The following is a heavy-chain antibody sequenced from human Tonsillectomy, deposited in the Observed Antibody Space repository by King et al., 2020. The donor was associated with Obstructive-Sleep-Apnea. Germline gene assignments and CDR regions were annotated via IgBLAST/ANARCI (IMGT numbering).Heavy chain of an antibody. CDR2: ISGSGGST. V-gene: IGHV3-23*04. D-gene: IGHD6-13*01. Sequence: VQLVESGGGLVQPGGSLRLSCAASGFTFSSYAMSWVRQAPGKGLEWVSAISGSGGSTYYADSVKGRFTISRDNSKNTLYLQMNSLRAEDTAVYYCAKVLRIAAAGTSHKIYYYYGMDVWGQGTTVTVSS. CDR1: GFTFSSYA. CDR3: AKVLRIAAAGTSHKIYYYYGMDV. J-gene: IGHJ6*02.